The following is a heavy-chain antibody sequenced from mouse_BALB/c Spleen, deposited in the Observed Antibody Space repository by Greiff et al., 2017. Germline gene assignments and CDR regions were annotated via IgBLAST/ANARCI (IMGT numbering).Heavy chain of an antibody. V-gene: IGHV2-2*02. CDR3: ARNGVTGTMAY. J-gene: IGHJ3*01. Sequence: QVQLKQSGPGLVQPSQSLSITCTVSGFSLTSYGVHWVRQSPGKGLEWLGVIWSGGSTDYNAAFISRLSISKDNSKSQVFFKMNSLQANDTAIYYCARNGVTGTMAYWGQGTLVTVSA. D-gene: IGHD4-1*01. CDR2: IWSGGST. CDR1: GFSLTSYG.